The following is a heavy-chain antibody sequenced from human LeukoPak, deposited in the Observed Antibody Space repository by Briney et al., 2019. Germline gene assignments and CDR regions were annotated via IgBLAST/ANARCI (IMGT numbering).Heavy chain of an antibody. CDR1: GFTFSSYG. J-gene: IGHJ6*02. V-gene: IGHV3-30*18. CDR2: ISYDGRNK. Sequence: GGSLRLSCAASGFTFSSYGMHWVRQAPGKGLEWVAVISYDGRNKYYADSVKGRFTISRDNSKNTLYLQMNSLRAEDTAVYYCAKGMGIAADGTWAVWGQGTTVTVSS. CDR3: AKGMGIAADGTWAV. D-gene: IGHD6-13*01.